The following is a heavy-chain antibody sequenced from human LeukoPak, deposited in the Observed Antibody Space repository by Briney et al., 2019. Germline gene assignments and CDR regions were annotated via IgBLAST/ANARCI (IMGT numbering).Heavy chain of an antibody. D-gene: IGHD6-19*01. V-gene: IGHV3-53*01. Sequence: GGSLRLSCAASGFSVSSNYMSWVHQAPGKGLEWVSINYSAGGGGITYYADSVKGRFAISRDNSKNTLNLQMNSLRGEDSAVYCCATKGDSGWFFDYWGQGTLVTVSS. CDR1: GFSVSSNY. CDR2: NYSAGGGGIT. CDR3: ATKGDSGWFFDY. J-gene: IGHJ4*02.